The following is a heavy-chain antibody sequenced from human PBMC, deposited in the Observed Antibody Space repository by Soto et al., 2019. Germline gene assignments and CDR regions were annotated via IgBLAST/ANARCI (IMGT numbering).Heavy chain of an antibody. Sequence: PGGSLRLSCAASGFTFSSYWMGWVRQAPGKGLEWVANIKQDGSEKYYVDSVKGRFTISRDNAKNSLYLQMNSLRAEDTAVYYCARVQDDFWHGGMDVWGQGTTVTVSS. V-gene: IGHV3-7*04. J-gene: IGHJ6*02. CDR2: IKQDGSEK. D-gene: IGHD3-3*01. CDR1: GFTFSSYW. CDR3: ARVQDDFWHGGMDV.